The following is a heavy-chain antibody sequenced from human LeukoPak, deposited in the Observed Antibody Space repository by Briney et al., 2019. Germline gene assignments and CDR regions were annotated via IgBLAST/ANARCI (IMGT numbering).Heavy chain of an antibody. D-gene: IGHD6-19*01. CDR3: ARHPHWIAVAGHFDY. V-gene: IGHV4-39*01. J-gene: IGHJ4*02. CDR1: GGSISSSSYY. CDR2: IYYSGST. Sequence: PSETLSLTCTVSGGSISSSSYYWGWIRQPPGKGLEWIGSIYYSGSTYYNPSLKSRVTISVDTSKNQFSLKLSSVTAADTAVYYCARHPHWIAVAGHFDYWGQGTLVTVSS.